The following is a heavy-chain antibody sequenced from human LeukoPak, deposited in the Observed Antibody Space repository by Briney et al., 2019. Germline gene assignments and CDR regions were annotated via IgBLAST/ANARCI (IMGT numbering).Heavy chain of an antibody. V-gene: IGHV3-30*18. CDR2: ISYDGSNK. J-gene: IGHJ4*02. CDR1: GFTFSSYG. CDR3: AKLQLLRKGFDY. Sequence: GGSLRLSCAASGFTFSSYGMHWVRQAPGKGLEWVAVISYDGSNKYYADSVKGRFTISRDNSKNTLYLQMNSLRAEDTAVYYCAKLQLLRKGFDYWGQGTLVTVSS. D-gene: IGHD5-18*01.